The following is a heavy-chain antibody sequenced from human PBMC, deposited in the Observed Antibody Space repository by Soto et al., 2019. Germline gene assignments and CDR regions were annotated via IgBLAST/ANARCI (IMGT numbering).Heavy chain of an antibody. Sequence: QPGGSLRLSCAASGFTFNTYNMNWVRQAPGKGLEWVSYISSSSSTIHYADSVKGRFTISRDNAKNSLYLQMNSLRAEDTAVYYCARDDYPYYDDSSGYHFDYWGQGT. V-gene: IGHV3-48*01. CDR3: ARDDYPYYDDSSGYHFDY. CDR2: ISSSSSTI. J-gene: IGHJ4*02. D-gene: IGHD3-22*01. CDR1: GFTFNTYN.